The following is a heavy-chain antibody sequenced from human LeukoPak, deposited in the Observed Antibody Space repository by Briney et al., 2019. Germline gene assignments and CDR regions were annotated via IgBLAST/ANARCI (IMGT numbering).Heavy chain of an antibody. V-gene: IGHV1-18*01. CDR1: GYTFTSYG. CDR2: ISAYNGNT. J-gene: IGHJ5*02. Sequence: ASVKVSCKASGYTFTSYGISWVRQAPGQGLEWMGWISAYNGNTNYAQKFQGRVTMTRDTSISTAYMELSRLRSDDTAVYYCARVRDSSGYYEPVSWFDPWGQGTLVTVSS. D-gene: IGHD3-22*01. CDR3: ARVRDSSGYYEPVSWFDP.